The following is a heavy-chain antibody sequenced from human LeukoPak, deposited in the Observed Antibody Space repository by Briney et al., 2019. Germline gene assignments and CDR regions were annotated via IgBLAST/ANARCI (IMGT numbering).Heavy chain of an antibody. CDR3: ARARYGDGFYFDF. CDR2: MWYHGSNK. J-gene: IGHJ4*02. D-gene: IGHD4-17*01. V-gene: IGHV3-33*01. Sequence: GGSLRLSCAASGFTFSSFGIHWVRQAPGKGLEWVAVMWYHGSNKYYADSVKGRFTISRDNSKNTLYLQMNSLRAEDTAVYYCARARYGDGFYFDFWGQGTLVTVSS. CDR1: GFTFSSFG.